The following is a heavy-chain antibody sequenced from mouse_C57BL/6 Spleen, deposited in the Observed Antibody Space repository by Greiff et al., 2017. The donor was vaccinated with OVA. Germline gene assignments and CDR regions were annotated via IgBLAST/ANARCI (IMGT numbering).Heavy chain of an antibody. CDR3: ARWGPDGYCDV. Sequence: QVQLQQPGAELVMPGASVKLSCKASGYTFTSYWMHWVKQRPGQGLEWIGEIDPSDSYTNYNQKFKGKSTLTVDKSSSTAYMQLSSLTSEDSAVYYCARWGPDGYCDVWGTGTTVTVSS. J-gene: IGHJ1*03. V-gene: IGHV1-69*01. CDR2: IDPSDSYT. D-gene: IGHD3-3*01. CDR1: GYTFTSYW.